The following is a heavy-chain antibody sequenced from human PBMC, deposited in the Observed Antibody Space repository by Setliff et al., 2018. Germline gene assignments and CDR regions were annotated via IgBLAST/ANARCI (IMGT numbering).Heavy chain of an antibody. D-gene: IGHD6-13*01. J-gene: IGHJ5*01. CDR1: GGAFSNYD. CDR2: IIPILETT. CDR3: ARIGPSNWGIRGSLRLS. V-gene: IGHV1-69*11. Sequence: ASVKVSCKVSGGAFSNYDLTWVRQAPGQGLVWMGRIIPILETTNYAQNFQGRVSITADESTRTAYMELSRLTFEDTAVYYCARIGPSNWGIRGSLRLSWG.